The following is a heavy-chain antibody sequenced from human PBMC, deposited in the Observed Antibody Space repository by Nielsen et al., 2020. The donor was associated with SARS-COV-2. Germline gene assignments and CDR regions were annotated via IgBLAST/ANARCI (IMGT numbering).Heavy chain of an antibody. CDR1: GGSISSNNW. CDR3: ARVGAAAVRGWYFDL. Sequence: SETLSLTCAVSGGSISSNNWWSWVRQPPGKGLEWIGEIYHRGSTNYSPSLKTRVTISVDKSKNQFSLELRSVTAADTAVYYCARVGAAAVRGWYFDLWGRGTLVTVSS. CDR2: IYHRGST. J-gene: IGHJ2*01. D-gene: IGHD6-13*01. V-gene: IGHV4-4*02.